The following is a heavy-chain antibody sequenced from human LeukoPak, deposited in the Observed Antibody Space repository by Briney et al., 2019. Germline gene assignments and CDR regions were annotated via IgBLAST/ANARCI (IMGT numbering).Heavy chain of an antibody. CDR1: GFTFSSYG. CDR2: IRYDGSNK. Sequence: PGGSLRLSCAASGFTFSSYGMHWVRQAPGKGLEWVAFIRYDGSNKYYADSVKGRFTISRDNSKNTLYLQMNSLRAEDTAVYYCAKDRYSYGRGYFDYWGQGTQVTVSS. D-gene: IGHD5-18*01. CDR3: AKDRYSYGRGYFDY. J-gene: IGHJ4*02. V-gene: IGHV3-30*02.